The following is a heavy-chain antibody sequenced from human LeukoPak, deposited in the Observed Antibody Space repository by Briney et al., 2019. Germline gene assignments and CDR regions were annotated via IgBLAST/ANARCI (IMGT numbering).Heavy chain of an antibody. CDR1: GYTFTSYG. CDR2: ISAYNGNT. J-gene: IGHJ3*02. V-gene: IGHV1-18*01. D-gene: IGHD6-13*01. Sequence: ASVKVSCKASGYTFTSYGISWVRQAPGQGLEWMGWISAYNGNTNYAQKLQGRVTMTTDSSTSTAYMELRSLRAEDTAVYYCARESWQLDAFDIWGQGTMVTVSS. CDR3: ARESWQLDAFDI.